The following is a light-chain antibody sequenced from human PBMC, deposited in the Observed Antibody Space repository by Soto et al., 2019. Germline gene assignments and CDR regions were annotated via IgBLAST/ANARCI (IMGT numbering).Light chain of an antibody. CDR2: EVS. CDR3: SSYTSSGTYV. CDR1: ISDVGGYNY. V-gene: IGLV2-14*01. J-gene: IGLJ1*01. Sequence: QCALTQPASVSGSPGQSITISCTGTISDVGGYNYVSWYQQHPGKVPKLVIYEVSNRPSGVSNRFSGSKSGNTASLTISGLQAEDEADYYCSSYTSSGTYVFGTGTKVTVL.